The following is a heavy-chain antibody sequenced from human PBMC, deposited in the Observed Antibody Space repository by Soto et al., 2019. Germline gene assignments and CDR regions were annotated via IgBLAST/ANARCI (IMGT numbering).Heavy chain of an antibody. V-gene: IGHV3-23*01. Sequence: GGSLRLSCAASGFTFSSYAMSWVRQAPGKGLEWVSAISGSGGSTYYADSVKGRFTISRDNSKNTLYLQMNSLRAEDTAVYYCARAWGRFTTAGTDYWGQGTLVTVSS. CDR1: GFTFSSYA. CDR2: ISGSGGST. CDR3: ARAWGRFTTAGTDY. D-gene: IGHD3-16*01. J-gene: IGHJ4*02.